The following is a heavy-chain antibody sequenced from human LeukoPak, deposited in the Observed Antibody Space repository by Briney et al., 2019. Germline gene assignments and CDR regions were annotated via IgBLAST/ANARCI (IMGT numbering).Heavy chain of an antibody. D-gene: IGHD6-13*01. CDR3: ARTTEAHSWRTRYYDYYMDV. Sequence: SETLSLTCAVYGGSFSGYYWSWIRQPPGKGLEWIGYIYYSGSTNYNPSLKSRVTISVDTSKDQFSLKLSSVTAADTAVYYCARTTEAHSWRTRYYDYYMDVWGKGTTVTVSS. CDR2: IYYSGST. J-gene: IGHJ6*03. V-gene: IGHV4-59*01. CDR1: GGSFSGYY.